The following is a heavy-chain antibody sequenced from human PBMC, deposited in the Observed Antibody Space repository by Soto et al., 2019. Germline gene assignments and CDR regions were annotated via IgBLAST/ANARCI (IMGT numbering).Heavy chain of an antibody. V-gene: IGHV4-59*01. CDR3: ARDDPTRGFDY. D-gene: IGHD4-17*01. Sequence: SETLSLTCTVSGSSISSYYWSWIRQPPGKGLEWIGYIYYSGSTNYNPSLKSRVTISVDTSKNQFSLKLSSVTAADTAVYYCARDDPTRGFDYWGQGTLVTISS. CDR1: GSSISSYY. J-gene: IGHJ4*02. CDR2: IYYSGST.